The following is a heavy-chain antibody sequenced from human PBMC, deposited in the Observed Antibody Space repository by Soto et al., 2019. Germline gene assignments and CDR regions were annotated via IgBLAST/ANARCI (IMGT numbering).Heavy chain of an antibody. V-gene: IGHV3-33*01. D-gene: IGHD3-3*01. CDR3: ARDVTIFGEGYYYYGLDV. CDR1: GFIFSSYG. J-gene: IGHJ6*02. CDR2: IWYDGSNE. Sequence: QVQLVESGGGVVQPGKSLRLSCAASGFIFSSYGMHWVRQAPGKGLEWVAVIWYDGSNEYYTDSVKGRFTISRDNSKNTLHPQMNSLRAEDTAVYYCARDVTIFGEGYYYYGLDVWGQGTTVTVSS.